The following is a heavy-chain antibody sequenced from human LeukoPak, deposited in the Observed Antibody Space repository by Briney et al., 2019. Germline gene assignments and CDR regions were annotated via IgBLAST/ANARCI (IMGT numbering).Heavy chain of an antibody. CDR2: ISDRGGST. CDR1: GLTLSNYG. Sequence: PGGSLRLSCAVSGLTLSNYGMSWVRQAPGKGREWVAGISDRGGSTKYADSVKGRFTISRDNAKNSLYLQMNSLRAEDTAVYYCARDPSRGYNYYSYMDVWGKGTTVTVSS. D-gene: IGHD6-25*01. J-gene: IGHJ6*03. V-gene: IGHV3-23*01. CDR3: ARDPSRGYNYYSYMDV.